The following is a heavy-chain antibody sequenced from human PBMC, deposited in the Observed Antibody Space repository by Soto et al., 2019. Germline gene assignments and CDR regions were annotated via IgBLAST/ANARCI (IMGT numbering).Heavy chain of an antibody. J-gene: IGHJ4*02. CDR1: GFTFSSYS. CDR3: ARDRYSSSWEADLGY. D-gene: IGHD6-13*01. V-gene: IGHV3-21*01. Sequence: GGSLRLSCAASGFTFSSYSMNWVRQAPGKGLEWVSSISSSSSYIYYADSVKGRFTISRDNAKNSLYLQMNSLRAEDTAVYYCARDRYSSSWEADLGYWGQGTLVTVSS. CDR2: ISSSSSYI.